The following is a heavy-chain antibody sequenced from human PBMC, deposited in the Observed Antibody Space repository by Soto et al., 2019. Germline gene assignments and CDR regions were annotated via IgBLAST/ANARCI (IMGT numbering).Heavy chain of an antibody. CDR3: ARFYYDSSGYLPSPCCHYYGMDV. Sequence: GGSLRLSCAASGFTFSSYWMSWVRQAPGKGLEWVANIKQDGSEKYYVDSVKGRFTISRDNAKNSLYLQMNSLRAEDTAVYYCARFYYDSSGYLPSPCCHYYGMDVWGQATTVTVSS. CDR2: IKQDGSEK. J-gene: IGHJ6*02. D-gene: IGHD3-22*01. V-gene: IGHV3-7*04. CDR1: GFTFSSYW.